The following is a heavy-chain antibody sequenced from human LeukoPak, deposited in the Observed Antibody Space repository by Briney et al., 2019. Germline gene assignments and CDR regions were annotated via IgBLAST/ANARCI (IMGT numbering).Heavy chain of an antibody. CDR2: IIPIFGTA. CDR1: GGTFSSYA. CDR3: ASDIADYYYYMDV. V-gene: IGHV1-69*01. D-gene: IGHD6-13*01. J-gene: IGHJ6*03. Sequence: SVKVSCKASGGTFSSYAISWVRQAPGQGLEWKGGIIPIFGTANYAQKFQGRVTITADESTSTAYMELSSLRSEDTAVYYCASDIADYYYYMDVWGKGTTVTVSS.